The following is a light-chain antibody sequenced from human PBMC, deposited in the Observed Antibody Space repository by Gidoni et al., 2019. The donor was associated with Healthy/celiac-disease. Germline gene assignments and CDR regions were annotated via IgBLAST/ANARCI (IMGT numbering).Light chain of an antibody. J-gene: IGKJ4*01. Sequence: EIVLTQSPATLSLSPGERATLSCRASQSVSSYLAWYQQKPGQAPRLLIYDASNRATGIPAWFSGSGSGTDFTLTISSLEPEDFAVYYCQQRSNWPLTCGGXTKVEIK. CDR1: QSVSSY. CDR3: QQRSNWPLT. V-gene: IGKV3-11*01. CDR2: DAS.